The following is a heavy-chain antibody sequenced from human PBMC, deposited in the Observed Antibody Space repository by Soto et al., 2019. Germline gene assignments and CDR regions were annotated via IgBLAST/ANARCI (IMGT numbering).Heavy chain of an antibody. D-gene: IGHD4-17*01. J-gene: IGHJ6*02. CDR2: IYHSGSA. Sequence: WAWIRQPPGKGLEWIGYIYHSGSAYYNPSLKSRVTISVDRSKNQFSLKLRSVTAADTAVYYCARAHYGDYGYGMDVWGQETTVTVSS. V-gene: IGHV4-30-2*01. CDR3: ARAHYGDYGYGMDV.